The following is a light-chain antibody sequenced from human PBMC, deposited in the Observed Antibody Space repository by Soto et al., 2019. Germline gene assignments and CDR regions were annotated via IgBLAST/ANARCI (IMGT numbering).Light chain of an antibody. V-gene: IGLV3-21*04. CDR1: KIGIKS. J-gene: IGLJ2*01. Sequence: SYELTQPPSVSVAPGKTARITCGGNKIGIKSVLWYQQKPGQAPVLVIYYDNDRPSGIPERFSGSNSENTATLTISRVEAGDEADYYCQVWDRSSDHPVFGEGTQLTVL. CDR3: QVWDRSSDHPV. CDR2: YDN.